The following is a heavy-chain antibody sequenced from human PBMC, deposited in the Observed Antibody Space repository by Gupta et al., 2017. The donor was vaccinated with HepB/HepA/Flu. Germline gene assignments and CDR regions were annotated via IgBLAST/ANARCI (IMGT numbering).Heavy chain of an antibody. J-gene: IGHJ4*02. CDR3: AIANPYSGYGPNYFDY. V-gene: IGHV4-39*01. CDR1: GGSISSSSYY. D-gene: IGHD5-12*01. CDR2: IYYSGST. Sequence: QLQLQESGPGLVKPSETLSLTCTVSGGSISSSSYYWGWIRQPPGKGLEWIGSIYYSGSTYYNPSLKSRVTISVDTSKNQFSLKLSSVTAADTAVYYCAIANPYSGYGPNYFDYWGQGTLVTVSS.